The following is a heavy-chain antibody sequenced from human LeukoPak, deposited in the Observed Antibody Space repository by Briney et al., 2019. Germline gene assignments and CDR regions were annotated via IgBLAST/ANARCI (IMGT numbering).Heavy chain of an antibody. J-gene: IGHJ4*02. CDR3: AKSLGYCSSTNCLVDY. V-gene: IGHV3-23*01. D-gene: IGHD2-2*01. Sequence: GSLRLSCAASGFTFSNYGMSWVRQAPGKGLEWVSAISGGGGSTYYEDSVRGRFTISRDNAKNTLYLQMNSLRAEDTAVYYCAKSLGYCSSTNCLVDYWGQGTLVTVSS. CDR1: GFTFSNYG. CDR2: ISGGGGST.